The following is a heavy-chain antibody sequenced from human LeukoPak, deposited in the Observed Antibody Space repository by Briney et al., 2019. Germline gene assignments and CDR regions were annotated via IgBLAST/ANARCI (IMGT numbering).Heavy chain of an antibody. CDR3: ARRAGAYSHPYDY. CDR1: GFTFNNYA. D-gene: IGHD4/OR15-4a*01. CDR2: IYNSSRI. V-gene: IGHV3-23*05. J-gene: IGHJ4*02. Sequence: GGSLRLSCAASGFTFNNYAMSWVRQAPGKGLEWVSFIYNSSRIHYSDSVKGRFTISRDNSKNTLYLQMNSLRAEDTAVYYCARRAGAYSHPYDYWGQGTLVIVSS.